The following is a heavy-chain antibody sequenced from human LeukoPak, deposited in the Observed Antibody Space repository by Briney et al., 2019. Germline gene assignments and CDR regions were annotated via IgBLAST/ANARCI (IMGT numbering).Heavy chain of an antibody. D-gene: IGHD2-21*02. CDR2: INPSGGST. Sequence: ASVKVSCKASGYTFTSYYMHWVRQAPGQGLEWMGIINPSGGSTSYAQKFQGRVTMTGDTSTSTVYMELSSLRSEDTAVYYCARDLYCGGDCSWWAFDIWGQGTMVTVSS. J-gene: IGHJ3*02. CDR3: ARDLYCGGDCSWWAFDI. CDR1: GYTFTSYY. V-gene: IGHV1-46*01.